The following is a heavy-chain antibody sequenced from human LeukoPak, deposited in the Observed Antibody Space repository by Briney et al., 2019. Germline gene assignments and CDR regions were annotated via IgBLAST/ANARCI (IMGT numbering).Heavy chain of an antibody. Sequence: SVKVSCKASGGTFSSYTISWVRQAPGQGLEWMGRIIPILGIANYAQKFQGRVKINADKSPSTAYMELSSLRFEETAVYYCASTRYYDFWSGYYAFDIWGQGTMVTVSS. D-gene: IGHD3-3*01. V-gene: IGHV1-69*02. J-gene: IGHJ3*02. CDR1: GGTFSSYT. CDR3: ASTRYYDFWSGYYAFDI. CDR2: IIPILGIA.